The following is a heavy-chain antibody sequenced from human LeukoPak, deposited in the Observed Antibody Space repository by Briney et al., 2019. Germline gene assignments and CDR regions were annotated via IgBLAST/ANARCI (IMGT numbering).Heavy chain of an antibody. CDR2: VSGSGGST. CDR3: ARHLSGDDI. Sequence: PGGSLRLSCAASGFTFSRYAMSWVRQAPGKGLEWVSAVSGSGGSTYYADSVKGRFTISRDNSKNTLYLQMNSLRAEDTAVYYCARHLSGDDIWGQGTMVTVSS. J-gene: IGHJ3*02. CDR1: GFTFSRYA. D-gene: IGHD4-17*01. V-gene: IGHV3-23*01.